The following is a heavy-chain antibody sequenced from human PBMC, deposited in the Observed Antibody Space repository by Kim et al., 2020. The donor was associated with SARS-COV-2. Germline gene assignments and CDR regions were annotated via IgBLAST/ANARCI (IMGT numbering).Heavy chain of an antibody. CDR1: GFTFSSHA. V-gene: IGHV3-23*01. CDR3: AKGESVAAMKYFDS. J-gene: IGHJ4*02. CDR2: ISGGCGDT. D-gene: IGHD2-2*01. Sequence: GGSLRLSCATSGFTFSSHAMNWVRQAPGKGLEWVSAISGGCGDTYYADSVKGRFTISRDNSKNTLYLQMSSLRAEDTAVYYCAKGESVAAMKYFDSWGQGTLVTVSS.